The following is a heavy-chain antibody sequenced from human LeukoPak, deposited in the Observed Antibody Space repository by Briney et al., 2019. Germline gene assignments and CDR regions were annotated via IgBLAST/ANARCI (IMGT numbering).Heavy chain of an antibody. CDR3: ARAPYSSGWYNY. V-gene: IGHV4-34*01. CDR2: INHSGST. Sequence: SETLSLTCAVYGGSFSGYYWSWIRQPPGKGLEWIGEINHSGSTNYNPSLKSRVAISVDTSKNQFSLKLSSVTAADTAVYYCARAPYSSGWYNYWGQGTLVTVSS. CDR1: GGSFSGYY. J-gene: IGHJ4*02. D-gene: IGHD6-19*01.